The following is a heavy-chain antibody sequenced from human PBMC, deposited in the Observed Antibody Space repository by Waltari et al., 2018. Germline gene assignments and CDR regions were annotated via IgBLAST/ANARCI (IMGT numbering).Heavy chain of an antibody. J-gene: IGHJ4*02. CDR2: ISSSSSYI. CDR3: ARESEYCSGGSCYWTADFDY. CDR1: GFTFSSYS. Sequence: EVQLVESGGGLVKPGGSLRLSCAASGFTFSSYSMNWVRQAPGKGLEWVSSISSSSSYIYYADSVKGRFTISRDNAKNSLYLQMISLRAEDTAVYYCARESEYCSGGSCYWTADFDYWGQGTLVTVSS. V-gene: IGHV3-21*01. D-gene: IGHD2-15*01.